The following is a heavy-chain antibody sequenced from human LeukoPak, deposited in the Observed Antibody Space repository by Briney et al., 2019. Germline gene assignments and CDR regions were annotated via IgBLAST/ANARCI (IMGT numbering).Heavy chain of an antibody. CDR1: GFTFSNYW. J-gene: IGHJ4*02. V-gene: IGHV3-7*05. CDR2: IKHDGSQK. D-gene: IGHD5-18*01. Sequence: GGSLRLSCATSGFTFSNYWMSWVRQAPGKGLEWVANIKHDGSQKYYLDSVKGRFTISRDNAKNSLYLQMNSLRAADTAVYYCARYNYGNSAVDYWGQGTLVTVSS. CDR3: ARYNYGNSAVDY.